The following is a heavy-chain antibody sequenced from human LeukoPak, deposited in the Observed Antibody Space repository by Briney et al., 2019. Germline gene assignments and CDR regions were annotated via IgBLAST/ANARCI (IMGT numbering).Heavy chain of an antibody. CDR2: ISGSGNNT. Sequence: GGSLRLSCAASGFTFSDYSMTWVRQAPGKGLEWVSYISGSGNNTFYADSVKGRFTISRDNSKNSLYLHMNGLRAEDTAVYYCARGFGAYSFAFDYCGQGTLVAVSS. J-gene: IGHJ4*02. D-gene: IGHD5-18*01. CDR1: GFTFSDYS. CDR3: ARGFGAYSFAFDY. V-gene: IGHV3-11*01.